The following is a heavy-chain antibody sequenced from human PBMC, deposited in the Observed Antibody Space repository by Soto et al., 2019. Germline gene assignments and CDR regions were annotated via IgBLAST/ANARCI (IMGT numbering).Heavy chain of an antibody. D-gene: IGHD3-3*01. CDR2: ISYDGSNK. CDR1: GFTFSSYA. CDR3: AREEWLLFREIYYYYGMDV. V-gene: IGHV3-30-3*01. Sequence: QVQLVESGGGVVQPGRSLRLSCAASGFTFSSYAMHWVRQAPGKGLEWVAVISYDGSNKYYADSVKGRFTISRDNSKNTLYLQMNSLRAEDTAVYYCAREEWLLFREIYYYYGMDVWGQGTTVTVSS. J-gene: IGHJ6*02.